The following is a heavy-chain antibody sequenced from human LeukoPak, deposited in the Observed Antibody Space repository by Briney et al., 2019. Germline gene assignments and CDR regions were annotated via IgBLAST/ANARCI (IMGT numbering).Heavy chain of an antibody. CDR3: ARFSSSWIYYFDY. J-gene: IGHJ4*02. CDR2: ISSSSSTI. CDR1: GLTFSSYS. D-gene: IGHD6-13*01. V-gene: IGHV3-48*01. Sequence: GGSLRLSCAASGLTFSSYSMNWVRQAPGKGLEWVSYISSSSSTIYYADSVKGRFTISRDNAKNSLYLQMNSLRAEDTAVYYCARFSSSWIYYFDYWGQGTLVTVSS.